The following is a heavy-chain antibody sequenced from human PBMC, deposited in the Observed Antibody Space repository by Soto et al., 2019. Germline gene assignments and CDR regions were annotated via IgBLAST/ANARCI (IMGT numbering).Heavy chain of an antibody. CDR3: ARESWDSSGYYFLFDY. Sequence: SETLSLTCTVSGGPISSGDYYWSWIRQPPGKGLEWIGYIYYSGSTYYNPSLKSRVTISVDTSKNQFSLKLSSVTAADTAVYYCARESWDSSGYYFLFDYWGQGTLVTVSS. CDR1: GGPISSGDYY. J-gene: IGHJ4*02. D-gene: IGHD3-22*01. CDR2: IYYSGST. V-gene: IGHV4-30-4*01.